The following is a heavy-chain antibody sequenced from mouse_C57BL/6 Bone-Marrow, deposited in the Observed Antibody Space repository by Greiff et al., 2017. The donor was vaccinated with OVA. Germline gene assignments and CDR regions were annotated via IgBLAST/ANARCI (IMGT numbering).Heavy chain of an antibody. Sequence: VHVKQSGPELVKPGASVKISCKASGYSFTGYYMNWVKQSPEKSLEWIGEINPSTGGTTYNQKFKAKATLTVDKSSSTAYMQLKSLTSEDSAVYYCARCYDGYYYFDYWGQGTTLTVSS. D-gene: IGHD2-3*01. CDR1: GYSFTGYY. J-gene: IGHJ2*01. CDR2: INPSTGGT. V-gene: IGHV1-42*01. CDR3: ARCYDGYYYFDY.